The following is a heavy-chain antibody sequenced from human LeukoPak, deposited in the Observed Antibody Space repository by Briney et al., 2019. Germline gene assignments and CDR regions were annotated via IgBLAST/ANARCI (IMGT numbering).Heavy chain of an antibody. J-gene: IGHJ3*02. Sequence: PGGSLRLSCAVSGFTFSNAWMSWVRQAPGKGLGWVGRIKGKTVGGTTDYAAHAKGRFTISRDDSKNMLFLQMNSLKTEDTAVYYCITEGFGLDIWGQGTMVTVSS. V-gene: IGHV3-15*01. CDR1: GFTFSNAW. CDR2: IKGKTVGGTT. D-gene: IGHD2-15*01. CDR3: ITEGFGLDI.